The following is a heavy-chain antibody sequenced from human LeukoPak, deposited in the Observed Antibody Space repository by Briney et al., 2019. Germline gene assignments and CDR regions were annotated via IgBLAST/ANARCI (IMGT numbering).Heavy chain of an antibody. CDR1: GGSISSSSYY. CDR3: TREVRSAWASFDP. CDR2: IYYSGST. J-gene: IGHJ5*02. V-gene: IGHV4-39*02. D-gene: IGHD1-26*01. Sequence: PSETLSLTCTVPGGSISSSSYYWGWIRQPPGKGLEWIGSIYYSGSTYYNPSLKSRVTISVDTSKNQFSLKLSSVTAADTAVYYCTREVRSAWASFDPWGQGTLVIVSS.